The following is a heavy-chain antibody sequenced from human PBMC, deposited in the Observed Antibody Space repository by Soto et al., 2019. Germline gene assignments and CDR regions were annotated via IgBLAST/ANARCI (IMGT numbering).Heavy chain of an antibody. V-gene: IGHV1-69*06. Sequence: SVKVSCVASGVAFSSYAMSSVRQAPGQGLEWMGGIIPIFGTANYAQKFQGRVTITADKSTSTAYMELSSLRSEDTAVYYCARRLIAAAGNVSFYYYYYGMDVWGQGTTVTVSS. CDR3: ARRLIAAAGNVSFYYYYYGMDV. CDR1: GVAFSSYA. CDR2: IIPIFGTA. D-gene: IGHD6-13*01. J-gene: IGHJ6*02.